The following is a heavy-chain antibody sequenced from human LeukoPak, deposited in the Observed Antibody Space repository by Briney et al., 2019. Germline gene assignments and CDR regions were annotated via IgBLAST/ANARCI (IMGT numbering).Heavy chain of an antibody. CDR3: GSFDI. CDR1: GGSISSSSYY. Sequence: PSETLSLTCTVSGGSISSSSYYWGWIRQPPGEGLEWIGSIYYSGSTYYNPSLKSRVTISVDTSKNQFSLKPSSVTAADTAVYYCGSFDIWGQGTMVTVSS. J-gene: IGHJ3*02. CDR2: IYYSGST. V-gene: IGHV4-39*01.